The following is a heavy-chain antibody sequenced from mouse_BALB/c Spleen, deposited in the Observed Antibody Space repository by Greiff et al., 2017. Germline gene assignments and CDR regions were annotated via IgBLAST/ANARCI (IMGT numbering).Heavy chain of an antibody. CDR2: IDPENGNT. V-gene: IGHV14-3*02. CDR1: GFNIKDTY. CDR3: ARLKSAMDY. Sequence: EVQLQQSGAELVKPGASVKLSCTASGFNIKDTYMHWVKQRPEQGLEWIGWIDPENGNTIYDPKFQGKASITADTSSNTAYLQLSSLTSEDTAVYYCARLKSAMDYWGQGTSVTVSS. J-gene: IGHJ4*01.